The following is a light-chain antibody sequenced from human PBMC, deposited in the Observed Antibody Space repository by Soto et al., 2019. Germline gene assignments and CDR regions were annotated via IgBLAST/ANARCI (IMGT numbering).Light chain of an antibody. Sequence: QSVLTQPPSASGTPGQRVTIYCSGSSSNIGTNYVYWYQQLPGTAPKLLIYSNNQRPSGVPDRFSGSKSGTSASLAISGLRSEDEADYYCAAWDDSLRGPVFGGGTQLTVL. CDR3: AAWDDSLRGPV. V-gene: IGLV1-47*02. J-gene: IGLJ2*01. CDR1: SSNIGTNY. CDR2: SNN.